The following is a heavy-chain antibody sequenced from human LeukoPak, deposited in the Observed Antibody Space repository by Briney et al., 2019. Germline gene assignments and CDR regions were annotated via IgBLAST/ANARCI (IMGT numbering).Heavy chain of an antibody. Sequence: ASVKVSCKASGYTCTSYGISWVRQAPGQGLEWMGWISAYNGNTHYAQKLQGRVTMTTDTSTSTAYMELRSLRSDDTAVYYCAREWTYYYDSSGYPGGNDYWGQGTLVTVSS. D-gene: IGHD3-22*01. V-gene: IGHV1-18*01. J-gene: IGHJ4*02. CDR3: AREWTYYYDSSGYPGGNDY. CDR1: GYTCTSYG. CDR2: ISAYNGNT.